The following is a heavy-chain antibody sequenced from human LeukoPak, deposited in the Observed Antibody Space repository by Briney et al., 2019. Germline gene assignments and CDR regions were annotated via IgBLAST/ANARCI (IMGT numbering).Heavy chain of an antibody. J-gene: IGHJ3*02. Sequence: SEIEALTCTVSGGSISSAYWNWIRQPPGKGPEWIGYVFHSGSTSHNPSLESRITMSLDTSKNRFSLKLASMTAADAAVYYCARGHTDTLDTFDMWGERTLVIVSS. CDR1: GGSISSAY. CDR3: ARGHTDTLDTFDM. V-gene: IGHV4-59*01. CDR2: VFHSGST. D-gene: IGHD2-2*02.